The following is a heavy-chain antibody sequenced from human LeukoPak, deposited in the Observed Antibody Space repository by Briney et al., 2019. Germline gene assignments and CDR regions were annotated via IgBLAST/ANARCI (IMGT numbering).Heavy chain of an antibody. CDR2: IRADSHI. CDR3: ARRGGTPFYDY. V-gene: IGHV5-51*01. Sequence: GESLKISCKTSGYYFTDYCIGWGRQKPGTGLEGMGIIRADSHITSSLSLHGQVTFSADRSKGTAYPRWSSLKASDTAMYYCARRGGTPFYDYWGQGTLVTVSP. J-gene: IGHJ4*02. D-gene: IGHD1-14*01. CDR1: GYYFTDYC.